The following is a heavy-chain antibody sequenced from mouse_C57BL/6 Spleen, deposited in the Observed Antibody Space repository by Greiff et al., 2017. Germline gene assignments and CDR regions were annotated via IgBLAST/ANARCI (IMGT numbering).Heavy chain of an antibody. J-gene: IGHJ1*03. V-gene: IGHV5-6*01. CDR3: ARHYYGSSSHWYFDV. CDR1: GFTFSSYG. CDR2: ISSGGSYT. D-gene: IGHD1-1*01. Sequence: DVQLVESGGDLVKPGGSLKLSCAASGFTFSSYGMSWVRQTPDKRLEWVATISSGGSYTYYPDSVKGRFTISRDNAKNTLYLQMSSLKSEDTAMYYCARHYYGSSSHWYFDVWGTGTTVTVSS.